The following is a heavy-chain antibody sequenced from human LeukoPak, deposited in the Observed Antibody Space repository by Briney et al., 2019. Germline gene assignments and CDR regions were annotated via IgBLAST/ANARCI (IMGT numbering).Heavy chain of an antibody. D-gene: IGHD4-23*01. Sequence: GASVKVSCKASGGTFSSYAISWVRQAPGQGLEWMGGIIPIFGTANYAQKFQGRVTITADESTSTAYMELSSLRSEDTAVYYCARGPTVGGYYYYMDVWGKGTTVTISS. J-gene: IGHJ6*03. V-gene: IGHV1-69*13. CDR2: IIPIFGTA. CDR3: ARGPTVGGYYYYMDV. CDR1: GGTFSSYA.